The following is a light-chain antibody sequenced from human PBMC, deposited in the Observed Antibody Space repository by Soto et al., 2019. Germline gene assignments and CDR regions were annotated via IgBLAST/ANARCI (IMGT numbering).Light chain of an antibody. CDR3: SSYAGSNNFV. J-gene: IGLJ1*01. CDR2: EVT. Sequence: QSALTQPPSASGSPGQSVTISCTGTSSDVGGYDYASWYQQHPGKAPKLMIYEVTKRPSGVPDRFSGSKSGNTASLTVSGLQAEDEVDYYCSSYAGSNNFVFGTGTKVTAL. CDR1: SSDVGGYDY. V-gene: IGLV2-8*01.